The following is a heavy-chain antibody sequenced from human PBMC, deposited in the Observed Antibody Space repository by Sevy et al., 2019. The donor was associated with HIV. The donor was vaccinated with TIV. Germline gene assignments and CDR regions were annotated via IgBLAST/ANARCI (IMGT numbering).Heavy chain of an antibody. Sequence: SETLSLTCTVSGGSISSSSYYWGWIRQPPGKRLEWIGSIYYSGSTYYNPSLKSRVTISVDTSKNQFSLKLSSVTAADTAVYYCASSLYYYDSSGYPRNDAFDIWGQGTMVTVSS. J-gene: IGHJ3*02. V-gene: IGHV4-39*01. D-gene: IGHD3-22*01. CDR3: ASSLYYYDSSGYPRNDAFDI. CDR1: GGSISSSSYY. CDR2: IYYSGST.